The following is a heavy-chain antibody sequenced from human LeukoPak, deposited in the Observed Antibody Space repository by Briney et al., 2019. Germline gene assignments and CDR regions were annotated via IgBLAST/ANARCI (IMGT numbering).Heavy chain of an antibody. Sequence: GGSLRLSCAASGFTFSSYWMSWVRQAPGKGLEGVANIKQDGSEKYYVDSVKGRFTVSGDNAKKSLYLQMNSLRAEDTAVYYCAREDLWFGELSDAFDIWGQGTMVTVSS. CDR3: AREDLWFGELSDAFDI. CDR1: GFTFSSYW. J-gene: IGHJ3*02. CDR2: IKQDGSEK. V-gene: IGHV3-7*01. D-gene: IGHD3-10*01.